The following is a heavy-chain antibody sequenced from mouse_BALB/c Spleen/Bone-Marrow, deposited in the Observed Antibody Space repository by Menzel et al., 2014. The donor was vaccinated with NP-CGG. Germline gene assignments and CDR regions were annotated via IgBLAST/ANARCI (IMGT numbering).Heavy chain of an antibody. CDR2: INPGSGGT. CDR3: SRQTATFFDY. CDR1: GYAFTNYL. D-gene: IGHD1-2*01. J-gene: IGHJ2*01. Sequence: VQLQESGAELVRPGTSVKVSCKASGYAFTNYLIEWAKQRPGQGLEWIGVINPGSGGTNYNEKFKDKATLTADESSSTAYMQLSSLTSDDSAVYFCSRQTATFFDYWGQGTTLTVSS. V-gene: IGHV1-54*03.